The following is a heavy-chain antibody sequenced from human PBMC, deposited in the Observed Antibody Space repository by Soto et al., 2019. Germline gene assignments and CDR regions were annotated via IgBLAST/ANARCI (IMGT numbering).Heavy chain of an antibody. J-gene: IGHJ6*02. CDR3: AREGARIAAAGVRDYYGMDV. D-gene: IGHD6-13*01. CDR1: GFTFSSYG. Sequence: GGSLRLSCAASGFTFSSYGMHWVRQAPGKGLEWVAVIWYDGSNKYYADSVKGRFTISRDNSKNTLYLQMDSLRAEDTAVYYCAREGARIAAAGVRDYYGMDVWGQGTTVTVSS. V-gene: IGHV3-33*01. CDR2: IWYDGSNK.